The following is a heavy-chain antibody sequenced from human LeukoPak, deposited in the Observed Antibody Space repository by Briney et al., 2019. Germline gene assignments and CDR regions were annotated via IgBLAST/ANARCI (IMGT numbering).Heavy chain of an antibody. J-gene: IGHJ5*02. D-gene: IGHD2/OR15-2a*01. CDR1: GFTFRAYS. CDR3: ATFHEP. Sequence: GGSVRLSCAASGFTFRAYSMNWVRQAPGKGLEWISYISPSNTPAYADSVRGRFTISRDSAKSSVYLQMDSLRAEDTAVYYCATFHEPWGQGTLVTLSS. CDR2: ISPSNTPA. V-gene: IGHV3-48*01.